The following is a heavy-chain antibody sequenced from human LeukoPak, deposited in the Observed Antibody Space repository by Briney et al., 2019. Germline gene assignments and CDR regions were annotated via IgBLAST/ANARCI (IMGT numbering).Heavy chain of an antibody. D-gene: IGHD4-17*01. Sequence: GSLRLSCAASGFTFSSYSMNWVRQAPGKGLEWVSSISSSSSYIYYADSVKGRLTISNDNAKNSLYLQMNSLRAEDTAVYYCARVGDYVGNYYYYYMDVWGKGTTVTVSS. J-gene: IGHJ6*03. CDR3: ARVGDYVGNYYYYYMDV. CDR1: GFTFSSYS. V-gene: IGHV3-21*01. CDR2: ISSSSSYI.